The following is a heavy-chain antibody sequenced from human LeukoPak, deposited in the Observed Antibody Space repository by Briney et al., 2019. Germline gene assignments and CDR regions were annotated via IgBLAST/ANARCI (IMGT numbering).Heavy chain of an antibody. J-gene: IGHJ5*02. CDR3: ARGQAYGSGKFNWFDP. Sequence: SETLSLTCAVSGGSISSYYWSWIRQPPGKGLEWIGYIYYTGNTNYNPSLKSRVTISLDTSKNQFSLKLSSVTAADTAVYYCARGQAYGSGKFNWFDPWGQGTLVTVSS. V-gene: IGHV4-59*08. D-gene: IGHD3-10*01. CDR2: IYYTGNT. CDR1: GGSISSYY.